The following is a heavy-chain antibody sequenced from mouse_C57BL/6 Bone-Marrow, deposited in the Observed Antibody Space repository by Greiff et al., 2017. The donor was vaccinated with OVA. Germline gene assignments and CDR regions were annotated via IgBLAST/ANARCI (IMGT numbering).Heavy chain of an antibody. D-gene: IGHD2-4*01. CDR2: IWGDGST. CDR1: GFSLTSYG. J-gene: IGHJ3*01. CDR3: AKPGDYDGGQNFAY. Sequence: VKVVESGPGLVAPSQRLSITCTVSGFSLTSYGVSWVRQPPGKGLEWLGVIWGDGSTNYHSALISRLSISQDNSKSQVFLKLNSLQTDDTATYYWAKPGDYDGGQNFAYWGQGTLVTVSA. V-gene: IGHV2-3*01.